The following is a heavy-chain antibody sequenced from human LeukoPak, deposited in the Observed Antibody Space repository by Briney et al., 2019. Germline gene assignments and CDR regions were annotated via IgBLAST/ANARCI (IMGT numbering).Heavy chain of an antibody. CDR3: ARVGTDYYYGMDV. Sequence: PGGSLRLSCAASGFTVSSNYMIWVRQAPGKGLEWVSVIYSGGSTYYADSVKGRFTISRDNSKSTLYLQMNSLRAEDTAVYYCARVGTDYYYGMDVWGQGTTVTVSS. V-gene: IGHV3-66*01. CDR2: IYSGGST. CDR1: GFTVSSNY. J-gene: IGHJ6*02. D-gene: IGHD5-18*01.